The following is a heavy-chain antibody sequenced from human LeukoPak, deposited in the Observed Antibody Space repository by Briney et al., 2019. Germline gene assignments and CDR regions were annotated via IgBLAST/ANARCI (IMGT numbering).Heavy chain of an antibody. CDR3: ARRLIVVAVFDY. J-gene: IGHJ4*02. CDR1: GGSISSYY. CDR2: IYYSGST. Sequence: PSETLSLTCTVSGGSISSYYWSWIRQHPGKGLEWIGYIYYSGSTYYNPSLKSRVTISVDTSKNQFSLKLSSVTAADTAVYYCARRLIVVAVFDYWGQGTLVTVSS. V-gene: IGHV4-59*06. D-gene: IGHD3-22*01.